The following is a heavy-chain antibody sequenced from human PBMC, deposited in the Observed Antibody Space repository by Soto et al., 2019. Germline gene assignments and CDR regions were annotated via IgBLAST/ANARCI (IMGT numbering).Heavy chain of an antibody. J-gene: IGHJ4*02. CDR1: GFTFTRFA. CDR3: ATGEAHYYDTSHY. V-gene: IGHV3-30*09. Sequence: QVQLVESGGGVVQPGRSLRLSCVGSGFTFTRFARHWVRQAPGKGLEWVAVAPHEGSKEQYADSVKGRFAISRDNSKNTLYLQMNSLTVEDTAMYYCATGEAHYYDTSHYWGQGAEVTVSS. CDR2: APHEGSKE. D-gene: IGHD3-22*01.